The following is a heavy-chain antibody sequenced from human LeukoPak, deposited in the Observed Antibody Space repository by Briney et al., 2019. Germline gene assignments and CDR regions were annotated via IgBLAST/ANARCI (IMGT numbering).Heavy chain of an antibody. Sequence: GGSLSLSCAASGFTFSSYAMSWVRQAPGKGLEWVSAISDSGGSTYYADSVKGRFTISRDNSKNTLYLQMNSLRAEDTAVYYCAKGPLPSTRDPWGQGTLVTVSS. V-gene: IGHV3-23*01. CDR1: GFTFSSYA. CDR3: AKGPLPSTRDP. CDR2: ISDSGGST. D-gene: IGHD2-15*01. J-gene: IGHJ5*02.